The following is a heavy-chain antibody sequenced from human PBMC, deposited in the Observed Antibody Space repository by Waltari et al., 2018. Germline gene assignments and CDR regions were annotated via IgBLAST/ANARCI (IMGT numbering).Heavy chain of an antibody. CDR3: ARILNYYDSSGYDAGFDY. D-gene: IGHD3-22*01. CDR2: KKANSGNT. J-gene: IGHJ4*02. Sequence: QVQLVQSGAEVKKPGASVKVSCKASGYTFTSYDIHWVRQATGQGLEWMGWKKANSGNTGNAQKVQGRVTMTRNTSISTAYMELSSLRSEDTAVYYWARILNYYDSSGYDAGFDYWGQGTLVTVSS. CDR1: GYTFTSYD. V-gene: IGHV1-8*01.